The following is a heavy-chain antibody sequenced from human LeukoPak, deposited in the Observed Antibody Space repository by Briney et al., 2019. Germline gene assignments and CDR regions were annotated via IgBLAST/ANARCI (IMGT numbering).Heavy chain of an antibody. J-gene: IGHJ4*02. Sequence: GGSLRLSCAASGFTFSSYAMSWVRHAPGKGLEWVSAISGSGGSTYYADSVKGRFTISRDNSKNTLYLQMNSLRAEDTAVYYCAKDQYSSSWFDYWGQGTLVTVSS. CDR3: AKDQYSSSWFDY. CDR1: GFTFSSYA. V-gene: IGHV3-23*01. D-gene: IGHD6-13*01. CDR2: ISGSGGST.